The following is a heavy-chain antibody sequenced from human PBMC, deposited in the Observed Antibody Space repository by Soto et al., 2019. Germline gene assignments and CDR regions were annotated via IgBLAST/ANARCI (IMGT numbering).Heavy chain of an antibody. V-gene: IGHV3-23*01. Sequence: PGGSLRLSCAASGFTFSSYGMSWVRQAPEKGLEWVSGISGSGGGAYYADSVKGRFIISRDNSENTLYLQMNSLRVEDTAVYYCAKDSDREYFQHWGQGTPVTVSS. J-gene: IGHJ1*01. D-gene: IGHD3-10*01. CDR1: GFTFSSYG. CDR3: AKDSDREYFQH. CDR2: ISGSGGGA.